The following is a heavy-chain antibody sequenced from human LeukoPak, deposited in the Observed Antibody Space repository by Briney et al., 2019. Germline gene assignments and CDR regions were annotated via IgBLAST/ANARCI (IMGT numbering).Heavy chain of an antibody. CDR3: ARDIRIAVAGEIRYYFDY. Sequence: SETLSPTCTVSGGSISSGSYYWSWIRQPAGKGLEWIGRIYTSGSTNYNPSLKSRVTISVDTSKNQFSLKLSSVTAADTAVYYCARDIRIAVAGEIRYYFDYWGQGTLVTVSS. CDR1: GGSISSGSYY. D-gene: IGHD6-19*01. CDR2: IYTSGST. J-gene: IGHJ4*02. V-gene: IGHV4-61*02.